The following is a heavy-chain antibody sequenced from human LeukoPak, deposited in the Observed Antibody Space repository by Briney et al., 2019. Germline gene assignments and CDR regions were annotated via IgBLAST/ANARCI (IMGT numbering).Heavy chain of an antibody. CDR2: IYTSGST. Sequence: PSETLSLTCTVSGGSISSYYWSWIRQPAGKGLEWMGRIYTSGSTNYNPSLKSRVTMSVDTSKNQFSLKLSSVTAADTAVYYCARDRYCSSTSCYSRWFDPWGQGTLVTVSS. CDR3: ARDRYCSSTSCYSRWFDP. CDR1: GGSISSYY. D-gene: IGHD2-2*02. V-gene: IGHV4-4*07. J-gene: IGHJ5*02.